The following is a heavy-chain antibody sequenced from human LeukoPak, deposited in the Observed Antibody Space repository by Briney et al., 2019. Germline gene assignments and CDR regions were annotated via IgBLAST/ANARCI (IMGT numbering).Heavy chain of an antibody. CDR2: IHYSGGT. CDR3: ARPYSNYVGNDAFAI. J-gene: IGHJ3*02. CDR1: GDSISAGTYY. D-gene: IGHD4-11*01. Sequence: SETLSLTCTVSGDSISAGTYYWGWIRQPPGKGLEWIGTIHYSGGTYYNPSLKSRVTISVDTSKNQFSLKLTSATAADTAVYYCARPYSNYVGNDAFAIWGQGTMVTASS. V-gene: IGHV4-39*01.